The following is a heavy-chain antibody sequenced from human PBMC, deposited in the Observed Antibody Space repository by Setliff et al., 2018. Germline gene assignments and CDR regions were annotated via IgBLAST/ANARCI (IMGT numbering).Heavy chain of an antibody. Sequence: SETLSLTCTVSGGSISSGSYYWSWIRQPAGKGLEWIGHIYTSGSTNYNPSLKSRVTMSVDTSKTQFSLKLNSMTTADTAVYYCARGGTYRYFDYWGQGALVTVSS. J-gene: IGHJ4*02. CDR2: IYTSGST. CDR3: ARGGTYRYFDY. CDR1: GGSISSGSYY. V-gene: IGHV4-61*09.